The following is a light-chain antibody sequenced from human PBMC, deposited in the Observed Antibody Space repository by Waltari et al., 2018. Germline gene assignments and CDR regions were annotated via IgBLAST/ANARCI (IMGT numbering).Light chain of an antibody. Sequence: EIVLTQSPGTLSLSPGERATLSCRASQSVSRSYSAWYQQKPGQAPRLLIYGASSRATGIPDRFSGSGSGTDFTLTISRLEPEDFAVYYCQQYGSSPRTFGPGTKVDIK. CDR2: GAS. V-gene: IGKV3-20*01. CDR1: QSVSRSY. J-gene: IGKJ3*01. CDR3: QQYGSSPRT.